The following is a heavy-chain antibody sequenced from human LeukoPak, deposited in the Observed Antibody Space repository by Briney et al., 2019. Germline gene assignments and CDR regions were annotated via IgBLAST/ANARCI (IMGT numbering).Heavy chain of an antibody. CDR3: TTVPLGYYDILTGYYKPYCYYMDV. Sequence: PGGSLRLSCEASGNTFSSYSMNWVRQAPGKGLEWVSSIISSSSYIYYADSVKGRFTISRDNAKNSLYLQMTSLRAEDTAVYYCTTVPLGYYDILTGYYKPYCYYMDVWGKGTTVTISS. V-gene: IGHV3-21*01. J-gene: IGHJ6*03. CDR1: GNTFSSYS. CDR2: IISSSSYI. D-gene: IGHD3-9*01.